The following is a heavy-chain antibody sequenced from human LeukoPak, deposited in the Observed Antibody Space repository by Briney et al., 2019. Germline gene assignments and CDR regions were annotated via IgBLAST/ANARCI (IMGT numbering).Heavy chain of an antibody. CDR1: GYTFTGYY. CDR2: INPNSGGT. V-gene: IGHV1-2*02. Sequence: ASVEVSCKASGYTFTGYYMHWVRQAPGQGLEWMGWINPNSGGTNYAQKFQGRVTMTRDTSISTAYMELSRLRSDDTAVYYCARGRDSSGYYAFDIWGQGTMVTVSS. J-gene: IGHJ3*02. CDR3: ARGRDSSGYYAFDI. D-gene: IGHD3-22*01.